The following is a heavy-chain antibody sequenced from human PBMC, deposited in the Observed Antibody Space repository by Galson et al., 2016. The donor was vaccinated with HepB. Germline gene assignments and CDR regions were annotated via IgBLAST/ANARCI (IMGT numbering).Heavy chain of an antibody. CDR1: GFSLSTSGMC. J-gene: IGHJ6*02. V-gene: IGHV2-70*01. CDR2: IDWDEDK. Sequence: PALVKPTQTLTLTCTFSGFSLSTSGMCVSWIRQPPGKALEWLALIDWDEDKYYSTYLKTRLTIYKDTSKNQVVLTMTNMDPVDTATYYCARMKNYYYGMDVWGQGTTVTVSS. CDR3: ARMKNYYYGMDV.